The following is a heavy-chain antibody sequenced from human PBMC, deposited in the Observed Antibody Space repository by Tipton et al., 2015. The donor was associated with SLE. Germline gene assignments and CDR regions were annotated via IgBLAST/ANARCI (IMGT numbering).Heavy chain of an antibody. J-gene: IGHJ4*02. CDR2: IYYSGTT. D-gene: IGHD4-17*01. V-gene: IGHV4-31*03. Sequence: TLSLTCTVSGGSITSTGNYWTWIRQHPGKGLEWIGYIYYSGTTYYNPSLKSRVTISVDTSKNQFSLKLSSVTAADTAVYYCATLSAGQSTTGHWGQGTLVTVSS. CDR1: GGSITSTGNY. CDR3: ATLSAGQSTTGH.